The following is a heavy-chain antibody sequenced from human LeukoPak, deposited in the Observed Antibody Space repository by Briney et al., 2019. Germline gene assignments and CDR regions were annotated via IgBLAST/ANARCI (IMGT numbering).Heavy chain of an antibody. J-gene: IGHJ4*02. CDR3: GRDRDYSFAR. D-gene: IGHD2-15*01. Sequence: TGGSLRLSCAASGFTYSSYSMNWVRQAPGKGLECLSYISRSSSSIYYADSVKGRFTISGDDAKNSLYLQMNSLRAEDTALYCGGRDRDYSFARWGQGTLVTVSS. CDR2: ISRSSSSI. CDR1: GFTYSSYS. V-gene: IGHV3-48*01.